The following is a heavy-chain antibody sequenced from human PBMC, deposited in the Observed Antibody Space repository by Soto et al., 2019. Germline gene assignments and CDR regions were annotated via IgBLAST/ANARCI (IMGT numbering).Heavy chain of an antibody. V-gene: IGHV3-23*01. J-gene: IGHJ4*02. CDR1: GFTFSSYA. Sequence: EVQLLESGGGLVQPGGSLRLSCVASGFTFSSYAMSWVRQAPGKGLEWVSAISGSGGSTYYADSVKGRFTISRDNSKNTLYLQMNSLRAEDTAVYYCANLPLYQLPSNYWGQGTLVTVSS. CDR3: ANLPLYQLPSNY. CDR2: ISGSGGST. D-gene: IGHD2-2*01.